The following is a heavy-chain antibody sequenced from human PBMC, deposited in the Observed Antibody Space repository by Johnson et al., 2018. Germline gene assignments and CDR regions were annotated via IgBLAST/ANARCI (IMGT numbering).Heavy chain of an antibody. CDR3: ARDLHPRRGCYGPGYYYYGMDV. Sequence: QVQLVESGAEVKKXGSSVKVXCKASGGTFSSYAISWVRQAPGQGLEWMGGIIPIFGTANYAQKFQGRVTITADESTSTAYRELTSRGSEDTAVYYGARDLHPRRGCYGPGYYYYGMDVWGQGTTVTVSS. CDR1: GGTFSSYA. J-gene: IGHJ6*02. CDR2: IIPIFGTA. V-gene: IGHV1-69*01. D-gene: IGHD3-16*01.